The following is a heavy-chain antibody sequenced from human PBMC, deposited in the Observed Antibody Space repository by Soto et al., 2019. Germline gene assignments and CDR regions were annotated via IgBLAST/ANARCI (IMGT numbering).Heavy chain of an antibody. J-gene: IGHJ4*02. Sequence: GGSLRLSCAASGFTFSDYYMSWIRQAPGKGLEWVSYISSSSGYIYYGDSMKGRFTISRDNAKNSLYLEMNSLRAEDTAVYYCARESEDLTSNFDYWGQGTLVTVSS. CDR3: ARESEDLTSNFDY. V-gene: IGHV3-11*06. CDR1: GFTFSDYY. CDR2: ISSSSGYI.